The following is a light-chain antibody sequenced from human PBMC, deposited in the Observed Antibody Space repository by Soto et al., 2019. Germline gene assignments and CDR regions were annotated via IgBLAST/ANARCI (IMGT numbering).Light chain of an antibody. CDR1: RSLLWSNGYNY. Sequence: DVVMTQSPLSLPVTPGEPASISCTSSRSLLWSNGYNYLDWYLQKPGQSPQLLIYLGSNRASGVPDRFSGSGSGTDFTLTITSVEPEDVGVYYCMQSIQSPLTFGPGTKVEVK. J-gene: IGKJ3*01. CDR3: MQSIQSPLT. CDR2: LGS. V-gene: IGKV2-28*01.